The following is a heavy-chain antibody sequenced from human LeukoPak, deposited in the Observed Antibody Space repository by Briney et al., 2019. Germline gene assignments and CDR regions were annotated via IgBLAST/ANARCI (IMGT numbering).Heavy chain of an antibody. CDR3: AREGSDPPWFDP. V-gene: IGHV4-31*03. J-gene: IGHJ5*02. Sequence: SETLSLTCTVSGGSISSGGYYWSWIRQHPEKGLEWIGYIYYSGSTYYNPSLKSRVTISVDTSKNQFSLKLSSVTAADTAVYYCAREGSDPPWFDPWGQGTLVTVSS. CDR2: IYYSGST. CDR1: GGSISSGGYY. D-gene: IGHD1-26*01.